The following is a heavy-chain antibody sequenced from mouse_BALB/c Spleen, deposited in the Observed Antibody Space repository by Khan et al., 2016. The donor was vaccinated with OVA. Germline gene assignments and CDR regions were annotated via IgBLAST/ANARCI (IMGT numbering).Heavy chain of an antibody. D-gene: IGHD1-1*02. CDR3: ARLAYYYNSEGFAY. J-gene: IGHJ3*01. CDR1: GFTFSTYG. CDR2: ISSGGHYT. Sequence: EVELVESGGDLVKTGGSLKLSCAASGFTFSTYGMSWVRQTLDKKLEWVATISSGGHYTYYIDSVKGRFTISRDNAKNLLYLQMTSLRSEDTAMYYCARLAYYYNSEGFAYWGQGTLVTVSA. V-gene: IGHV5-6*01.